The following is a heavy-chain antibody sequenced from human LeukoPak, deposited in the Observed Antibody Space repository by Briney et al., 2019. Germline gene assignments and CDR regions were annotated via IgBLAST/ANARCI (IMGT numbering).Heavy chain of an antibody. CDR1: GYTFTSYG. J-gene: IGHJ4*02. CDR3: ARVVQQLSTLDY. V-gene: IGHV1-18*01. CDR2: ISAYNGNT. D-gene: IGHD6-13*01. Sequence: GASVKVSCKASGYTFTSYGISWVRQAPGQGLEWMGWISAYNGNTNYAQQLQGRVTMTTDTSTSTAYMELRSLRSDDRAVYYCARVVQQLSTLDYGGQGTLVTVSS.